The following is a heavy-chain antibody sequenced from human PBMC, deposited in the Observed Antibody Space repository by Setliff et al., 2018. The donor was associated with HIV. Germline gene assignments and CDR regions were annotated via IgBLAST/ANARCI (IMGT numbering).Heavy chain of an antibody. V-gene: IGHV3-64D*09. J-gene: IGHJ4*02. CDR2: ISSNGGST. Sequence: GGSLRLSCSASGFTFSSYVMHWVRQAPGKGLEYVSAISSNGGSTYYADSVKGRFTISRDNSKNTLYLQMSSLRVEDTAVYYCVKAVIVVIPAAIFDYWGQGTLVTAPQ. D-gene: IGHD2-2*01. CDR3: VKAVIVVIPAAIFDY. CDR1: GFTFSSYV.